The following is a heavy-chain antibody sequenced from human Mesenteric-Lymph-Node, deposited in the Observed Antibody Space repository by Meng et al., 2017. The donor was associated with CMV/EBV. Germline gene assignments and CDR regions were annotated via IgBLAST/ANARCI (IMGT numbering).Heavy chain of an antibody. V-gene: IGHV3-15*01. CDR2: IKSKTDGGTT. Sequence: NAWMSWVRQAPGKGLEWVGRIKSKTDGGTTDYAATVKGRFTISRDDSKNTLYLQMNSLKTEDTAVYYCTTDIDGYYYGSGSYLTSFDYWGQGTLVTVSS. CDR3: TTDIDGYYYGSGSYLTSFDY. J-gene: IGHJ4*02. D-gene: IGHD3-10*01. CDR1: NAW.